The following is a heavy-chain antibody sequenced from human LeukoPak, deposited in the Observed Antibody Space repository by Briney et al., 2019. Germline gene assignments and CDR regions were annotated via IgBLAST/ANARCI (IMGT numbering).Heavy chain of an antibody. Sequence: SVKVSCKASGGTFSSYAISWVRQAPGQGLEWMGRIIPILGIANYAQKFQGRVTITADKSTSTAYMELSSLRSEDTAVYYCARGPNYGSGKTYFDYWGQGTLVTVSS. CDR3: ARGPNYGSGKTYFDY. D-gene: IGHD3-10*01. J-gene: IGHJ4*02. CDR2: IIPILGIA. V-gene: IGHV1-69*04. CDR1: GGTFSSYA.